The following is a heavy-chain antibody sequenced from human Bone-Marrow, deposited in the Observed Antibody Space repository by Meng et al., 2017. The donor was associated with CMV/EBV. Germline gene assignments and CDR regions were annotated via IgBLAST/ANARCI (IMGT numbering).Heavy chain of an antibody. CDR2: SSGSGATT. CDR1: SFSFSNYA. CDR3: AKAPAAAAKYWYFDL. D-gene: IGHD6-13*01. Sequence: SSFSFSNYAMDWVRQAPGKGLESVSASSGSGATTDYADSVMGRFTISRDNSKNTLYLQMNSLRAEDTAVYFCAKAPAAAAKYWYFDLWGRGTLVTVSS. J-gene: IGHJ2*01. V-gene: IGHV3-23*01.